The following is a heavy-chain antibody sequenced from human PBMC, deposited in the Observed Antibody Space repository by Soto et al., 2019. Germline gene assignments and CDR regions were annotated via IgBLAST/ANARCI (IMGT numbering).Heavy chain of an antibody. Sequence: GASVKVSCKASGYTFTSYDINWVRQATGQGLEWMGWMNPSGGSTSYAQKFQGRVTMTRDTSTSTVYMELSSLRSEDTAVYYCARDGTYCGGDCYSFPPQLYFDYWGQGTLVTVSS. CDR3: ARDGTYCGGDCYSFPPQLYFDY. V-gene: IGHV1-8*01. CDR1: GYTFTSYD. CDR2: MNPSGGST. D-gene: IGHD2-21*02. J-gene: IGHJ4*02.